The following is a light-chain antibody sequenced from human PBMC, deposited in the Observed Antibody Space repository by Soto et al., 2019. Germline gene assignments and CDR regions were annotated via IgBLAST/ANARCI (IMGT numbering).Light chain of an antibody. J-gene: IGLJ2*01. V-gene: IGLV2-8*01. Sequence: QSALTQPPSASGSPGQSVTISCTGTSSDVGGYNYVSWYQQHPGKAPKLMIYEVSKRPSGVPDRFAGSKSGNTASLTVSGLQAEDEADYDCSSYAGSNYLGVFGGGTKVTVL. CDR1: SSDVGGYNY. CDR3: SSYAGSNYLGV. CDR2: EVS.